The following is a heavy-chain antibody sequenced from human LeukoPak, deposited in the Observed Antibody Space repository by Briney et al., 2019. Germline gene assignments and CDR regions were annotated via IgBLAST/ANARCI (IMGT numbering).Heavy chain of an antibody. J-gene: IGHJ6*03. CDR2: LGRSGENR. V-gene: IGHV3-23*01. CDR1: GFTFTDYS. D-gene: IGHD1-1*01. Sequence: GGSLRLSCAASGFTFTDYSMSWVRQAPGKGLEWVSGLGRSGENRYYATSVRGRFSISRDNSKNTLYLQMNSLRAEDTAVYYCARQESQLNYYMDVWGKGTTVTVSS. CDR3: ARQESQLNYYMDV.